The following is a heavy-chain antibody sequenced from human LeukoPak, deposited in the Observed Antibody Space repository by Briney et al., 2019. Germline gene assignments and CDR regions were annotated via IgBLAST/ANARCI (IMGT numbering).Heavy chain of an antibody. CDR1: GYTFTSYD. D-gene: IGHD4-23*01. J-gene: IGHJ4*02. V-gene: IGHV1-8*01. CDR3: ARAYHPTVVTPGDY. CDR2: MNPNSGNT. Sequence: ASVNVSCKSSGYTFTSYDMNWVRQATGQGLEWMGWMNPNSGNTGYVRKFQGRVTMTRNTSISTAYMELSSLRSEDTAVYYCARAYHPTVVTPGDYWGQGTLVTVSS.